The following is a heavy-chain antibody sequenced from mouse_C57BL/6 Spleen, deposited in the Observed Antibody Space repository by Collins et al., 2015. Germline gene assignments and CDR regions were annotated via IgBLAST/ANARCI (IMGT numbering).Heavy chain of an antibody. Sequence: QVQLKQSGPGLVQPSQSLSITCTVSGFSLTSYGVHWVRQSPGKGLEWLGVIWSGGSTDYNAAFISRLSISKDNSKSQVFFKMNSLQANDAAIYYCARNSGWLLYYYAMDYWGQGTSVTVSS. V-gene: IGHV2-2*02. CDR2: IWSGGST. D-gene: IGHD2-3*01. CDR1: GFSLTSYG. J-gene: IGHJ4*01. CDR3: ARNSGWLLYYYAMDY.